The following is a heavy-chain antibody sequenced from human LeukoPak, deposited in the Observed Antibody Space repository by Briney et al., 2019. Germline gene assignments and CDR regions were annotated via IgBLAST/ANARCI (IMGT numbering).Heavy chain of an antibody. Sequence: SETLSLTCTVSGGSISSGDYYWSWIRQPPGKGLEWIGYTYYSGSTYYNPSLKNRVSISVDTSKNQFSLNLSSVSAADTAVYYCARPYYYDSRIDPWGQGTLVTVSS. CDR1: GGSISSGDYY. CDR2: TYYSGST. CDR3: ARPYYYDSRIDP. J-gene: IGHJ5*02. V-gene: IGHV4-30-4*01. D-gene: IGHD3-22*01.